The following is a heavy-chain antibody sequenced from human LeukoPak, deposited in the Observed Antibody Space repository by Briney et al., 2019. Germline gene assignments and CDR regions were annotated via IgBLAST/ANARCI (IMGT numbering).Heavy chain of an antibody. Sequence: GGSLRLSCAASAFTFSSYAMSWVRQAPGKGLEWVSAISGSGGSTYYADFVKGRFTISRDNSKNTLYLQMNSLRAEDTAVYYCAKDQLLFLGDFDYWGQGTLVTVSS. D-gene: IGHD3-16*01. V-gene: IGHV3-23*01. CDR3: AKDQLLFLGDFDY. J-gene: IGHJ4*02. CDR2: ISGSGGST. CDR1: AFTFSSYA.